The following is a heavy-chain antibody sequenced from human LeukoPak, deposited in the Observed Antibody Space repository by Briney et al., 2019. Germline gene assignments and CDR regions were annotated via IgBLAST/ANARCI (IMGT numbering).Heavy chain of an antibody. D-gene: IGHD1-26*01. V-gene: IGHV3-48*01. Sequence: GGSLRLSCAASGFTFSSYSVNWVRQAPGKGLQWVSYISSSSSTIYYADSVKGRFTISRDNAKNSLYLQMNSLRAEDTAVYYCARVSYSGSYGCFDYWGQGTLVTVSS. CDR3: ARVSYSGSYGCFDY. CDR1: GFTFSSYS. J-gene: IGHJ4*02. CDR2: ISSSSSTI.